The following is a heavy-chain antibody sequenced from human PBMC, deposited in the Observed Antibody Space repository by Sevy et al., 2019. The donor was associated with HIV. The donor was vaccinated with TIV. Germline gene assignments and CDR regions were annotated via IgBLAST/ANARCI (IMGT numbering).Heavy chain of an antibody. J-gene: IGHJ6*02. Sequence: ASVKVSCKASGFTFTSSAMQWVRQARGQRLEWIGWIVVGSGNTNYAQKFQERVTITRDMSTSTAYMELSSLRSEDTAVYYCAADPRQQLAPYCNGMDVWGQGTTVTVSS. CDR2: IVVGSGNT. D-gene: IGHD6-13*01. CDR1: GFTFTSSA. V-gene: IGHV1-58*02. CDR3: AADPRQQLAPYCNGMDV.